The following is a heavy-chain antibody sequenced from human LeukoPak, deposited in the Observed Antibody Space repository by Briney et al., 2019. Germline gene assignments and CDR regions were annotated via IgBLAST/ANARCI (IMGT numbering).Heavy chain of an antibody. CDR1: GGSFSGYY. CDR2: INHSGST. D-gene: IGHD3-10*01. V-gene: IGHV4-34*01. J-gene: IGHJ4*02. CDR3: ARDRANYYGSGSYYKLDY. Sequence: SETLSLTCAVYGGSFSGYYWSSIRQPPGKGLEWIGEINHSGSTNYNPSLKSRVTISVDTSKNQFSLKLSSVTAADTAVYYCARDRANYYGSGSYYKLDYWGQGTLVTVSS.